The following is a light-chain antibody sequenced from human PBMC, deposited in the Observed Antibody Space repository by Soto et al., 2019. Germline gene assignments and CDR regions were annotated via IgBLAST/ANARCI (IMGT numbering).Light chain of an antibody. V-gene: IGLV3-21*02. J-gene: IGLJ1*01. CDR1: NIATKT. CDR3: QVWDSSVLHHV. CDR2: DNS. Sequence: SYELTQSPSVSVVPGQTARITCGGDNIATKTVHWFQQRPGQAPVLVVFDNSDRPSGIPERFSGSNSGATATLTISRVEAGDEADYYCQVWDSSVLHHVFGTGTKLTVL.